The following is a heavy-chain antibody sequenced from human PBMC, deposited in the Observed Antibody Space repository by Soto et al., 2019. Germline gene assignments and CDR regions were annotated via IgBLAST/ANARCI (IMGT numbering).Heavy chain of an antibody. D-gene: IGHD6-19*01. J-gene: IGHJ5*02. V-gene: IGHV3-21*01. CDR1: GFTFSSYS. CDR2: ISSSSSYI. CDR3: ASIAVAGHNWFDP. Sequence: PGGSLRLSCAASGFTFSSYSMNWVRQAPGKGLEWVSSISSSSSYIYYADSVKGRFTISRDNAKNSLYLQMNSLRAEDTAVYYCASIAVAGHNWFDPWGQGTLVTSPQ.